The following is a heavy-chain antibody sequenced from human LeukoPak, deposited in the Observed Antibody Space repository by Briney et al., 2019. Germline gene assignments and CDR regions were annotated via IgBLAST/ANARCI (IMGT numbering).Heavy chain of an antibody. CDR3: ARGGGTFDI. CDR2: INYSGTT. V-gene: IGHV4-59*11. D-gene: IGHD6-25*01. J-gene: IGHJ3*02. Sequence: PSETLSLTCTVSGGSIATHYWSWIRQPPGKGLEWIGYINYSGTTNFNPSLNSQATISVDTSRNQFSLKLSSVTAADTAVYYCARGGGTFDIWGQGTMVAVSS. CDR1: GGSIATHY.